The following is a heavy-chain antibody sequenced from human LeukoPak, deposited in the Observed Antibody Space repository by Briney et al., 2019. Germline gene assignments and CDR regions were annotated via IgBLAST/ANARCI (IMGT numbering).Heavy chain of an antibody. D-gene: IGHD3-3*01. V-gene: IGHV3-21*01. J-gene: IGHJ6*03. CDR3: ARYYDFWSSYSSYYYMDV. Sequence: GGSLRLSCAASGFTFSSYSMNWVRQAPGKGLEWVSSISSSSNYIYYADSVKGRVTISRDNAKNSLYLQMNSLRAEDTAVYYCARYYDFWSSYSSYYYMDVWGKGTTVNVSS. CDR1: GFTFSSYS. CDR2: ISSSSNYI.